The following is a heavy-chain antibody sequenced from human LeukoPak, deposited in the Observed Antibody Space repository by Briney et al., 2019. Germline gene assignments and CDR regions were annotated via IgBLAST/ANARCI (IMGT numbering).Heavy chain of an antibody. Sequence: ASVKLSCKASGYKFISYYMHWVRQAPGQGLEWRGIINPIGGSTSYAQKFQDRVTMTRDTSTSTVYMELSSLKSEDTAVYYCAREDVVLVDAVRYYYYGMDVWGQGTTVTVSS. D-gene: IGHD2-8*01. CDR2: INPIGGST. J-gene: IGHJ6*02. CDR1: GYKFISYY. CDR3: AREDVVLVDAVRYYYYGMDV. V-gene: IGHV1-46*01.